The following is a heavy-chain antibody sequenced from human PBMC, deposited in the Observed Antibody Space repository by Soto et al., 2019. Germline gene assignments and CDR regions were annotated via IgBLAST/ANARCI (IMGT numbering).Heavy chain of an antibody. Sequence: SETLSLTCTVSGGSISSYYWSWIRQPPGKGLEWIGYIYYSGSTNYNPSLKSRVTISVDTSKNQFSLKLSSVTAADTAVYYCARADRVNAFDIWGQGTMVTVSS. CDR3: ARADRVNAFDI. CDR2: IYYSGST. CDR1: GGSISSYY. J-gene: IGHJ3*02. V-gene: IGHV4-59*01.